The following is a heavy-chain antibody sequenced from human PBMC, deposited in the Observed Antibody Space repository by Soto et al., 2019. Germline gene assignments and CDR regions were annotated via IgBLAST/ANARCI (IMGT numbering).Heavy chain of an antibody. CDR2: ISWNSGSI. CDR1: GFTFDDYA. CDR3: AKGDFWSGYKGGGYYGMDV. J-gene: IGHJ6*02. V-gene: IGHV3-9*01. D-gene: IGHD3-3*01. Sequence: AGGSLRLSCAASGFTFDDYAMHWVRQAPGKGLEWVSGISWNSGSIGYADSVKGRFTISRDNAKNSLYLQMNSLRAEDTALYYCAKGDFWSGYKGGGYYGMDVWGQGTTVTVSS.